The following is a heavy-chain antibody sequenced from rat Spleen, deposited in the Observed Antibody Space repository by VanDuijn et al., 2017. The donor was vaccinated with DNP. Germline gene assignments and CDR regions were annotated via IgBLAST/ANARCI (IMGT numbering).Heavy chain of an antibody. CDR1: GFNFNDYW. CDR3: ARRGY. J-gene: IGHJ2*01. Sequence: EVQLVESGGGLVQPGRSLKLSCAPSGFNFNDYWMGWVRQAPTKGLEWVASISYDGSRTYYRDSVKGRFTISRDNAKSTLYLQMDSLRSEDTATYYCARRGYWGQGVRVTVYS. CDR2: ISYDGSRT. V-gene: IGHV5-22*01.